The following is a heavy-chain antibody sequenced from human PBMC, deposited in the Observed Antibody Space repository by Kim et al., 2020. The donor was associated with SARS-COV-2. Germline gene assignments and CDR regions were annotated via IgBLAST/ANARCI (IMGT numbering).Heavy chain of an antibody. J-gene: IGHJ6*02. D-gene: IGHD6-6*01. Sequence: SQTLSLTCAISGDSVSSNSAAWNWIRQSPSRGLEWLGRTYYRSKWYNDYAVSVKSRITINPDTSKNQFSLQLNSVTPEDTAVYYCARDEYSSSPIGYGMDVWGQGTTVTVSS. CDR3: ARDEYSSSPIGYGMDV. CDR2: TYYRSKWYN. CDR1: GDSVSSNSAA. V-gene: IGHV6-1*01.